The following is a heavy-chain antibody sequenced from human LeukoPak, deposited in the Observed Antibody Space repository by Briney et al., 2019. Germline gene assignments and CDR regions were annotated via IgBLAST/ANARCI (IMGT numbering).Heavy chain of an antibody. CDR3: ARGPHPSIAAAGTKGRFDY. J-gene: IGHJ4*02. CDR2: ISSSSSYI. CDR1: GFTFTTYC. V-gene: IGHV3-21*01. Sequence: GGALRLSCSASGFTFTTYCMNWVRQAPGKGLEWVSSISSSSSYIYYADSVKGRFTISRDNAKNSLYLQMNSLRAEDTAVYYCARGPHPSIAAAGTKGRFDYWGQGTLVTVSS. D-gene: IGHD6-13*01.